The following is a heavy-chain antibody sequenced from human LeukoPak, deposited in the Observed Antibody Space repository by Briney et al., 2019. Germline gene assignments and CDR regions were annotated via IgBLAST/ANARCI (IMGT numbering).Heavy chain of an antibody. Sequence: GGSLRLSCAASGFTFSSYAMHWVRQAPGKGLEWVAVISYDGSNKYYADSVKGRFTISRDNSKNTLYLQMNSLRAEDTAVYYCARAMVRGGLFDYWGQGTLVTVPS. CDR2: ISYDGSNK. J-gene: IGHJ4*02. CDR3: ARAMVRGGLFDY. CDR1: GFTFSSYA. V-gene: IGHV3-30-3*01. D-gene: IGHD3-10*01.